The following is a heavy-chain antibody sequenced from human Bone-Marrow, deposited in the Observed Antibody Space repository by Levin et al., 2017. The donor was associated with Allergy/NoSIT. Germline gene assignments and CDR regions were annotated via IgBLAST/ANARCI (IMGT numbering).Heavy chain of an antibody. D-gene: IGHD3-16*02. Sequence: GSLRLSCAASGFTLSDYYMSWIRQAPGKGLEWLSYISSSGTTISYADSVRGRFTISRDNAKNSVYLQMNSLRAEDTAVYYCVREARYRYSDNWGQGTLVTVSS. CDR1: GFTLSDYY. V-gene: IGHV3-11*01. J-gene: IGHJ4*02. CDR2: ISSSGTTI. CDR3: VREARYRYSDN.